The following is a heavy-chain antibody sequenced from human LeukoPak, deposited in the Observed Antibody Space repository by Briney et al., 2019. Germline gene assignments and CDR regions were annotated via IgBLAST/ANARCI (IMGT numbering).Heavy chain of an antibody. CDR3: ARVLSRGYSGYDLWNYYYYYMDV. CDR1: GFTVSSNY. V-gene: IGHV3-53*01. D-gene: IGHD5-12*01. Sequence: GGSLRLSCAASGFTVSSNYMSWVGQAPGKGLEWVSVIYSGGSTYYADSVKGRFTISRDNSKNTLYLQMNSLRAEDTAVYYCARVLSRGYSGYDLWNYYYYYMDVWGKGTTVTVSS. J-gene: IGHJ6*03. CDR2: IYSGGST.